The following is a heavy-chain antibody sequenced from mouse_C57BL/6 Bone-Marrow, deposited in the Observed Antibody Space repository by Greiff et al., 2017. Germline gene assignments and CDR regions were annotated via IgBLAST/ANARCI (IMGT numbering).Heavy chain of an antibody. CDR3: TRPYYYGSSYGGYFDY. D-gene: IGHD1-1*01. J-gene: IGHJ2*01. CDR2: IDPETGGT. CDR1: GYTFTDYE. V-gene: IGHV1-15*01. Sequence: QVQLKESGAELVRPGASVTLSCKASGYTFTDYEMHWVKPTPVHGLEWIGAIDPETGGTAYNQKFKGKAILTADKSSSTDYMERRSLTSEDSAVYYCTRPYYYGSSYGGYFDYWGQGTTLTVSS.